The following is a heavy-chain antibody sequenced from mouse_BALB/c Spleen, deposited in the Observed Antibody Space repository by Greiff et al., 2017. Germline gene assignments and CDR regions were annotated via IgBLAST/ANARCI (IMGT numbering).Heavy chain of an antibody. CDR2: INPSSGYT. CDR3: ARSDDYDGPYYAMDY. V-gene: IGHV1-4*01. J-gene: IGHJ4*01. CDR1: GYTFTSYT. Sequence: QVQLQQSGAELARPGASVKMSCKASGYTFTSYTMHWVKQRPGQGLEWIGYINPSSGYTNYNQKFKDKATLTADKSSSTAYMQLSSLTSEDSAVYYGARSDDYDGPYYAMDYWGQGTSVTVSS. D-gene: IGHD2-4*01.